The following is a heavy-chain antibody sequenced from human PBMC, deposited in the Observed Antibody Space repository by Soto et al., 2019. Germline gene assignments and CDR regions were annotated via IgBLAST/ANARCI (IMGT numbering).Heavy chain of an antibody. CDR2: MYNSGSA. D-gene: IGHD2-2*01. J-gene: IGHJ6*02. CDR3: ARHGANYSHCCYDLDD. Sequence: SETLSLTCTVSGGSLSSYYWSWIRQPPGKGLEWVGYMYNSGSANYNPSLKSRVTISVDMSQNQFSLKLTSVTAADTAVYYCARHGANYSHCCYDLDDWGQGTTVTVSS. V-gene: IGHV4-59*08. CDR1: GGSLSSYY.